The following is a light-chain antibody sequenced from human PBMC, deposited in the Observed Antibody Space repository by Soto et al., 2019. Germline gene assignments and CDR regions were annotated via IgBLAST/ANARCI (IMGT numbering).Light chain of an antibody. CDR2: GAS. CDR1: QSVSSSY. Sequence: EIVLTQSPGTLSLSPGERATLSCRASQSVSSSYLAWYQQKPGQAPRLLIYGASSRATGIPDRFSGSGSGTDFTLTISRLEPEDFAVYYCQQYGSSPTFGLGTKVDIK. V-gene: IGKV3-20*01. CDR3: QQYGSSPT. J-gene: IGKJ3*01.